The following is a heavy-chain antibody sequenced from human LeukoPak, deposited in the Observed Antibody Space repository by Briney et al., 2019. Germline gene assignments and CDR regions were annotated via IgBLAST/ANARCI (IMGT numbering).Heavy chain of an antibody. CDR1: GGSISSYY. V-gene: IGHV4-59*08. CDR3: ARIVPGGWFDP. CDR2: IYYSGST. J-gene: IGHJ5*02. Sequence: SETLSLTCTASGGSISSYYWSWIRQPPGKGLEWIGYIYYSGSTNYNPSLKSRVTISVDTSKNQFSLKLSSVTAADTAVYYCARIVPGGWFDPWGQGTLVTVSS. D-gene: IGHD2-2*01.